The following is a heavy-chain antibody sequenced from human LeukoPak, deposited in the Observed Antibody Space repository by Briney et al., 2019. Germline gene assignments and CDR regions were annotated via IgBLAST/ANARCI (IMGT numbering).Heavy chain of an antibody. V-gene: IGHV1-2*02. CDR2: INLNSGAT. CDR1: GYTFTGYY. CDR3: ARGGTSPDWYFDL. Sequence: ASVNVSCKAYGYTFTGYYIHWVRQAPGQGLEWMGWINLNSGATNYAQKFQGRVTMTRDTSISTAYMELSRLRSDETAVHYCARGGTSPDWYFDLLGRSNLVTVSS. J-gene: IGHJ2*01.